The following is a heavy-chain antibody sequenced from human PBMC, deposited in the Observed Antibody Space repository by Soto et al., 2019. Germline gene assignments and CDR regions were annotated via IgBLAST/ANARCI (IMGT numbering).Heavy chain of an antibody. CDR3: ARVHSSSYHYFDY. J-gene: IGHJ4*02. V-gene: IGHV3-21*01. CDR1: GFTFSSYS. CDR2: ISGSSTYI. D-gene: IGHD6-13*01. Sequence: PGGSLRLSCTASGFTFSSYSIHWVRQAPGKGLEWVSSISGSSTYIFYADSVKGRFTISRDNAKNSLYLQMNSLRAEDTAVYYCARVHSSSYHYFDYWGQGTLVTVSS.